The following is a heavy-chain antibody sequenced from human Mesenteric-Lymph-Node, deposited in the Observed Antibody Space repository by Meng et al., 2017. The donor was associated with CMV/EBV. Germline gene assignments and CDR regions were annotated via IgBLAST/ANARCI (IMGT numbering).Heavy chain of an antibody. V-gene: IGHV3-48*04. Sequence: GESLKISCAASGFTFSTYSMNWVRQAPGKGLEWVSYISSGGTTLYCADSVKGRFTISRDNAENSLFLQMDSLRAEDTAVYYCARDIGSSWYYFDYWGQGTLVTVSS. J-gene: IGHJ4*02. CDR1: GFTFSTYS. D-gene: IGHD6-13*01. CDR3: ARDIGSSWYYFDY. CDR2: ISSGGTTL.